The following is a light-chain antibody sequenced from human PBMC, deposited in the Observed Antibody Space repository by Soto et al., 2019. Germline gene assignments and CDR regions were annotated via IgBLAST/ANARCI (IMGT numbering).Light chain of an antibody. J-gene: IGKJ3*01. Sequence: DNVMTQSPDSLAVSLGERATINCKSSQNVLYNSNNKNYLAWYQQKPGQPPKLLIYWASTRESGVPDRFSGSGSGTDFTLTISSLQAEDVAVYYCQQYYSTPFTFGPGTKVDIK. CDR2: WAS. CDR3: QQYYSTPFT. CDR1: QNVLYNSNNKNY. V-gene: IGKV4-1*01.